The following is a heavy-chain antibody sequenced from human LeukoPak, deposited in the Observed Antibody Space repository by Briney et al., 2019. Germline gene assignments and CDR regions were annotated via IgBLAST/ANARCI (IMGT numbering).Heavy chain of an antibody. CDR1: GYTFTSYG. D-gene: IGHD1-26*01. J-gene: IGHJ4*02. CDR3: ARMEWELYYFDY. Sequence: ASVKVSCKASGYTFTSYGISWVRQAPGQGLEWMGWISAYNGNTNYAQKLQGRVTMTTGTSTSTAYMELRSLRSDDTAVYYCARMEWELYYFDYWGQGTLVTVSS. CDR2: ISAYNGNT. V-gene: IGHV1-18*01.